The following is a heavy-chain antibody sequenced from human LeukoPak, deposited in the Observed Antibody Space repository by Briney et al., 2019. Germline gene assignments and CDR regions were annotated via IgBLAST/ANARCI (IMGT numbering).Heavy chain of an antibody. D-gene: IGHD6-13*01. V-gene: IGHV1-69*13. CDR2: VIPIFGTA. CDR1: GGTFSSYA. Sequence: SVKVSCKASGGTFSSYAISWVRQAPGQGLEWMGGVIPIFGTANYAQKFQGRVTITADESTSTAYMELSSLRSEDTAVYYCARHRIAAAGGAYYWGQGTLVTVSS. CDR3: ARHRIAAAGGAYY. J-gene: IGHJ4*02.